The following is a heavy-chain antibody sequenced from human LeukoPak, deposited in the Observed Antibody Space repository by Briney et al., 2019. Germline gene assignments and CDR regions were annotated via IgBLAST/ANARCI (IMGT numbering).Heavy chain of an antibody. V-gene: IGHV3-48*03. CDR3: ARVRYSSPIGAFDI. CDR1: GFTFSSYE. J-gene: IGHJ3*02. Sequence: PGGSLRLSCAASGFTFSSYEMNWVRQAPGKGLEWVSYISSSGNTIYYADSVKGRFTISRDNAKNSLYLQMNSLRAEDTAVYCCARVRYSSPIGAFDIWGQGTMVTVSS. CDR2: ISSSGNTI. D-gene: IGHD6-13*01.